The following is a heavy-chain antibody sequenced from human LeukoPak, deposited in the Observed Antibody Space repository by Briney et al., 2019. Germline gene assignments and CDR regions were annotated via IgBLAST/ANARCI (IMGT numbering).Heavy chain of an antibody. CDR2: INHSGST. V-gene: IGHV4-34*01. J-gene: IGHJ6*02. D-gene: IGHD2-2*02. Sequence: SETLSLTCAVYGGSFSGYYWSWIRQPPGKGLEWIGEINHSGSTNYNPSLKSRVTISVDTSKNQFSLKLSSVTAADTAVYYCARVAPRPIPSYYYYYGMDVWGQGTTVTVSS. CDR1: GGSFSGYY. CDR3: ARVAPRPIPSYYYYYGMDV.